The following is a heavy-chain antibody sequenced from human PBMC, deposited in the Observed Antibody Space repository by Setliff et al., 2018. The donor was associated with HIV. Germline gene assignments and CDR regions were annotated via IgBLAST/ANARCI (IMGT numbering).Heavy chain of an antibody. V-gene: IGHV4-61*01. CDR2: IYYSGNT. CDR1: GGSVGSGSYY. CDR3: ARDPPGYGDSNDF. D-gene: IGHD4-17*01. Sequence: SETLSLPCTVSGGSVGSGSYYWSWIRQPPGKGLEWIGYIYYSGNTNYNPSLKSRVTLSIDTSKNQFSLNLHSVTAADTAVYYCARDPPGYGDSNDFWGQGTLVTVSS. J-gene: IGHJ4*02.